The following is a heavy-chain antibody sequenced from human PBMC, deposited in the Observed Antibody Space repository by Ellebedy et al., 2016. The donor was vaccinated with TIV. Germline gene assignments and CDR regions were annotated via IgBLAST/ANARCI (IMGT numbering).Heavy chain of an antibody. V-gene: IGHV3-7*01. D-gene: IGHD4-17*01. CDR1: GFTFSSYW. J-gene: IGHJ3*01. CDR2: INQDGSEK. Sequence: GESLKISCAAPGFTFSSYWMSWVRQAPGKGLEWVANINQDGSEKYYVDSVKGRFTISRDNAKNSLYLQMNGLGADDTAVHYCVTDGSYGDYRSPTHAFEFWGQGTMVTVSS. CDR3: VTDGSYGDYRSPTHAFEF.